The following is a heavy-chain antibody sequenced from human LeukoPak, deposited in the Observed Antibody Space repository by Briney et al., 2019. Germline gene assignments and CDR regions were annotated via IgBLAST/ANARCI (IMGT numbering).Heavy chain of an antibody. J-gene: IGHJ5*02. CDR3: ARDGSGSYYSWFDP. Sequence: TSETLSLTCTVSGGSISSYYWSWIRQPAGKGLEWIGRIYTSGSTNYNPSLKSRVTMSVDTSKNQFSLKLSSVTAADTAVYYCARDGSGSYYSWFDPWGQGTLVTVSS. D-gene: IGHD1-26*01. CDR2: IYTSGST. CDR1: GGSISSYY. V-gene: IGHV4-4*07.